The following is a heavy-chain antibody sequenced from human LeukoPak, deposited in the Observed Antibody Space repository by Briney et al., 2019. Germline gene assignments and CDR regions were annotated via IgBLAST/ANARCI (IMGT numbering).Heavy chain of an antibody. CDR3: ARGGWYPESFQH. V-gene: IGHV4-59*01. CDR1: VDSISGYY. D-gene: IGHD6-19*01. J-gene: IGHJ1*01. CDR2: MYYSGNT. Sequence: PSETLSLTCTVSVDSISGYYWSWIRQPPGKGLEWIGYMYYSGNTNYNPSLKSRLTISVDTSKNQFSLKLSSVTAADTAVYYCARGGWYPESFQHWGQGALVTVSS.